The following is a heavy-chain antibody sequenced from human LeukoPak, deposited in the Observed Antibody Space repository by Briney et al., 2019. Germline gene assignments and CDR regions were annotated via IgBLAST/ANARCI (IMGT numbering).Heavy chain of an antibody. CDR3: ARDQNSGCPLAY. CDR2: IYPGDSDT. CDR1: GYSFTSYW. V-gene: IGHV5-51*01. Sequence: GESLKISCKGSGYSFTSYWIGWVRQMPGKGLEWMGIIYPGDSDTNYNPSLKSRVTISVEKSKNQFSLKLSSVTAADTAVYYCARDQNSGCPLAYWGQGTLVTVSS. D-gene: IGHD6-19*01. J-gene: IGHJ4*02.